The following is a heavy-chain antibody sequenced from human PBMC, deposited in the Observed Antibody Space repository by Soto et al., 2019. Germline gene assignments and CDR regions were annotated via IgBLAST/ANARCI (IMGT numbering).Heavy chain of an antibody. D-gene: IGHD6-13*01. Sequence: GASVKVSCKASGYTFTSYGISWVRQAPGQGLEWMGWISAYNGNANYAQKLQGRVTMTTDTSTSTAYMELRSLRSDDTAVYYCARTIAAAGTSRSMRVDWFDPWGQGTLVTVSS. CDR1: GYTFTSYG. J-gene: IGHJ5*02. V-gene: IGHV1-18*01. CDR3: ARTIAAAGTSRSMRVDWFDP. CDR2: ISAYNGNA.